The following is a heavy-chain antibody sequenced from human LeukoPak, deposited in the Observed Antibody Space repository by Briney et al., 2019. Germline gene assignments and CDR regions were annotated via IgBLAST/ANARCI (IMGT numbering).Heavy chain of an antibody. CDR3: ARDQGTSGYSYGYDWFDP. CDR1: GYTFTSYG. V-gene: IGHV1-18*04. Sequence: ASVKVSCKASGYTFTSYGISWVRQAPGQGLEWMGWSSAYNGNTNYAQKLQGRVTMTTDTSTSTAYMELRSLRSDDTAVYYCARDQGTSGYSYGYDWFDPWGQGTLVTVSS. CDR2: SSAYNGNT. J-gene: IGHJ5*02. D-gene: IGHD5-18*01.